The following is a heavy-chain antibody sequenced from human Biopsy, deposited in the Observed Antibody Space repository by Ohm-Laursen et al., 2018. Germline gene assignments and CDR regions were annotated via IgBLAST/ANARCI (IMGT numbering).Heavy chain of an antibody. D-gene: IGHD5-12*01. Sequence: GQTLSPTCAASGFAFTHAWMSWVRQGPGKGLEWLGRIKSKSDGEATDYAAAVQGRFAISRDDSTNTFYLQMNSLKSEDTGVFYCTVDLGRGFHWGQGTLVTVSS. CDR1: GFAFTHAW. CDR2: IKSKSDGEAT. J-gene: IGHJ4*02. V-gene: IGHV3-15*01. CDR3: TVDLGRGFH.